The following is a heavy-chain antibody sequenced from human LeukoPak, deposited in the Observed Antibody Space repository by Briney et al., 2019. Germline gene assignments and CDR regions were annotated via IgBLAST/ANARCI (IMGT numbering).Heavy chain of an antibody. D-gene: IGHD6-19*01. CDR1: GGSISSYN. Sequence: SETLSLTCTVSGGSISSYNWSWIRQPPGKGLEWIGYIYYSGTTSYNPSLKSRVTISVDTSKNQFSLKLSSVIAADTAVYYCARWYSSGWAFDYWGQGTLVTVSS. J-gene: IGHJ4*02. V-gene: IGHV4-59*08. CDR2: IYYSGTT. CDR3: ARWYSSGWAFDY.